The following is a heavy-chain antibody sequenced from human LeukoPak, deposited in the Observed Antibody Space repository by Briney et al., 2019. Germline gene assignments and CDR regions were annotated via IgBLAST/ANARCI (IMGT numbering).Heavy chain of an antibody. J-gene: IGHJ4*02. Sequence: GGSLRLSCAASGFTFSSYSMNWVRQAPGKGLEWVSFISDSATTIYYVDSVKGRFTISRDNAKNSLYLQMNSLRDEDTAVYYCARDRRAMIVVVPFDYWGQGTLVTVSS. CDR2: ISDSATTI. V-gene: IGHV3-48*02. CDR3: ARDRRAMIVVVPFDY. D-gene: IGHD3-22*01. CDR1: GFTFSSYS.